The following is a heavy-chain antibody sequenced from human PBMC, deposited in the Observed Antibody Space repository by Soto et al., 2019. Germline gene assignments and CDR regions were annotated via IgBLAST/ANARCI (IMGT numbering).Heavy chain of an antibody. CDR1: GYTFTRYD. CDR3: ARGRRQWLVAIHAFDY. Sequence: QVQLVQSGAEVKKPGASVKVSCKASGYTFTRYDINWVQQATGQGLEWMGWMNPNSGNTGYAQKFQGRVTMTRNTSISTAYMELSSLRSEDTAVYYCARGRRQWLVAIHAFDYWGQGTLVTVSS. CDR2: MNPNSGNT. V-gene: IGHV1-8*01. J-gene: IGHJ4*02. D-gene: IGHD6-19*01.